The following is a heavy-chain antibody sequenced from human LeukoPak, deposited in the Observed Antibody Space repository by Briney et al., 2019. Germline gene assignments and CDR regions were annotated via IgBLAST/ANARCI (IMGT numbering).Heavy chain of an antibody. J-gene: IGHJ6*02. V-gene: IGHV4-34*01. CDR1: GGSFSGYY. CDR2: INHSGST. Sequence: SETLSLTCAVYGGSFSGYYWSWIRQPPGRGLEWIGEINHSGSTNYNPSLKSRVTISVDTSKNQFSLKLSSVTAADTAVYYCASGDGYNHENYYGMDVWGQGTTVTVSS. D-gene: IGHD5-24*01. CDR3: ASGDGYNHENYYGMDV.